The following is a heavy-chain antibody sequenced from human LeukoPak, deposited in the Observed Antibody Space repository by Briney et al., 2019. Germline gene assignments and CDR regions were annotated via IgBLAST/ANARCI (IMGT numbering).Heavy chain of an antibody. Sequence: ALVKVSCKASGYTFSSNGIYWVRQAPGQGLEWIGWISAHNGDTNYAQKFQGRVSMTADTSTSTAYMELRSLRSDDTAVYYCAREIVAGRGYYYYYMDVWGSGTTVTVSS. J-gene: IGHJ6*03. CDR2: ISAHNGDT. CDR3: AREIVAGRGYYYYYMDV. V-gene: IGHV1-18*01. D-gene: IGHD3-22*01. CDR1: GYTFSSNG.